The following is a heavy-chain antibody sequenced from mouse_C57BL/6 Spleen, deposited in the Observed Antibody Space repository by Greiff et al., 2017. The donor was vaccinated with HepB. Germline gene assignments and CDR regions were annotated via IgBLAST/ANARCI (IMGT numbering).Heavy chain of an antibody. CDR1: GYTFTDYY. V-gene: IGHV1-26*01. D-gene: IGHD1-1*01. Sequence: EVQLQQSGPELVKPGASVKISCKASGYTFTDYYMNWVKQSHGKSLEWIGDINPNNGGTSYNQKFKGKATLTVDKSSSTAYMELRSLTSEDSAVYYCAGGPGSSYDWYFDVWGTGTTVTVSS. CDR3: AGGPGSSYDWYFDV. CDR2: INPNNGGT. J-gene: IGHJ1*03.